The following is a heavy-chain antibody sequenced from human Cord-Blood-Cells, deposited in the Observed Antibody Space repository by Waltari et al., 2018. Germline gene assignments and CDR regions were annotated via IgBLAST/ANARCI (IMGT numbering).Heavy chain of an antibody. Sequence: QVQLVQSGAEVKKPGSSVKVSCKASGGTFSSSAISWVRQAPGQGLEWMGGIIPIFGTANYAQKFQGRVTITADKSTSTAYMGLSSLRSEDTAVYYCAGWELLRYYYYGMDVWGQGTTVTVSS. V-gene: IGHV1-69*06. J-gene: IGHJ6*02. D-gene: IGHD1-26*01. CDR1: GGTFSSSA. CDR2: IIPIFGTA. CDR3: AGWELLRYYYYGMDV.